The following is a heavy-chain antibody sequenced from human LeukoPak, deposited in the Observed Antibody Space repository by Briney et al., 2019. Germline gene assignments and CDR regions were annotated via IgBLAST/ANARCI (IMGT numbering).Heavy chain of an antibody. CDR3: ARHEDLWSFDY. CDR2: IYPGDSDT. D-gene: IGHD3-10*01. V-gene: IGHV5-51*01. J-gene: IGHJ4*02. CDR1: GYSFTNYW. Sequence: GESLKIYCKGSGYSFTNYWIGWVRQMPGKGLEWMGIIYPGDSDTRYSPSFQGQVTISADKSISTAYLQWNSLKASDTAMYYCARHEDLWSFDYWGQGTLVTVSS.